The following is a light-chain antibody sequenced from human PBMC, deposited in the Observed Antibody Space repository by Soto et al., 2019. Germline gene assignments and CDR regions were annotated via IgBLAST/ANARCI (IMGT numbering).Light chain of an antibody. J-gene: IGKJ5*01. Sequence: EIVLTQSPATLSLSPGGRATLSCRASQSVSSYLAWYQQKPGQAPRLLIYGASSRATGIPDRFSGSGSGTDFTLTISRLEPEDFAVYHCQQYGTSEIIFGQGTRLEIK. CDR3: QQYGTSEII. CDR2: GAS. V-gene: IGKV3-20*01. CDR1: QSVSSY.